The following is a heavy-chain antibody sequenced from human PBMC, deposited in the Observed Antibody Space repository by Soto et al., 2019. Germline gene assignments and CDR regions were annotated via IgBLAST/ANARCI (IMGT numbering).Heavy chain of an antibody. CDR1: GFTFSDYY. V-gene: IGHV3-11*01. Sequence: LRLSCAASGFTFSDYYMSWIRQAPGKGLEWLSFISSSGSNIYYADPVKGRFTISRDNAKNSLYLQMNSLRAEDTAVYYCAKFDSSSDAFDIWGQGKMVTVSS. J-gene: IGHJ3*02. CDR3: AKFDSSSDAFDI. D-gene: IGHD6-6*01. CDR2: ISSSGSNI.